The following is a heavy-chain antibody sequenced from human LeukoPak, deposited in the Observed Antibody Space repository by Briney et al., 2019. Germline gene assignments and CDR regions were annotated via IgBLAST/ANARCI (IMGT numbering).Heavy chain of an antibody. CDR1: GYSISSGYY. V-gene: IGHV4-38-2*02. Sequence: SETLSLTCTVSGYSISSGYYWGWIRQPPGKGLEWIGSVYHSGRTYYNPSLKSRVTISVDTSKNQFSLKLSSVTAADTAVYYCAREGDSSSVGWFDPWGQGTLVTVSS. CDR3: AREGDSSSVGWFDP. CDR2: VYHSGRT. J-gene: IGHJ5*02. D-gene: IGHD6-13*01.